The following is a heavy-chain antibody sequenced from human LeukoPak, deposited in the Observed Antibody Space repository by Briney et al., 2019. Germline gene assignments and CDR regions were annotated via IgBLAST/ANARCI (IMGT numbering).Heavy chain of an antibody. Sequence: GGSLRLSCAASGFTFSSYAMSWVRQAPGKGLEWVSAISGSGGSTYYADSVKGRFTISRDNSKNTLYLQMNSLRAEDTAVYYCAKVQGYSSGPPYIQHWGQGTLVTVSS. CDR1: GFTFSSYA. CDR3: AKVQGYSSGPPYIQH. CDR2: ISGSGGST. V-gene: IGHV3-23*01. J-gene: IGHJ1*01. D-gene: IGHD6-19*01.